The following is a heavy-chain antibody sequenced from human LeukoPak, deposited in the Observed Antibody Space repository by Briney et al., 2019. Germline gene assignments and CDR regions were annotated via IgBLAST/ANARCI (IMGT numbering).Heavy chain of an antibody. Sequence: GGSPRLSCSASGFSFTYAWMTWVRQAPGKGLEWVANIRRDGDTKYYVDSVKGRFTISRDNAMNSLYLQMNSLRAEDTAIYYCARSLPYGTTWYGRSDFWGQGTLVTVSS. D-gene: IGHD6-13*01. J-gene: IGHJ4*02. V-gene: IGHV3-7*03. CDR2: IRRDGDTK. CDR1: GFSFTYAW. CDR3: ARSLPYGTTWYGRSDF.